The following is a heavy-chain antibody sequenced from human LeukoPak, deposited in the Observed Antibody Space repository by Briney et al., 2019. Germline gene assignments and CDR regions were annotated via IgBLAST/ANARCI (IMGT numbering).Heavy chain of an antibody. V-gene: IGHV3-30*04. CDR3: PRDRFPSGWSIGND. Sequence: GGSLRLSCAASGFTFSSFAMHWVRQAPGKGLEWVAVISHDGGNKYFADSVKGRFTISRDNSKNTLFLQMNSLRTEDTAVYYCPRDRFPSGWSIGNDWGQGTLVTVSS. J-gene: IGHJ4*02. D-gene: IGHD6-19*01. CDR2: ISHDGGNK. CDR1: GFTFSSFA.